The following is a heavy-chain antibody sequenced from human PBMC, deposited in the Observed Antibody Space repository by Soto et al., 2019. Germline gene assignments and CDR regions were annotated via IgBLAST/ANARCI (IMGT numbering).Heavy chain of an antibody. Sequence: ASVKVSCKASGYTFTGYYMHWVRQAPGQGLEWMGWINPNSGGTNYAQKFQGWVTMTRDTSISTAYMELSRLRSDDTAVYYCARGAVLWFGEDNWFDPWGQGTLVTVSS. D-gene: IGHD3-10*01. J-gene: IGHJ5*02. CDR3: ARGAVLWFGEDNWFDP. V-gene: IGHV1-2*04. CDR1: GYTFTGYY. CDR2: INPNSGGT.